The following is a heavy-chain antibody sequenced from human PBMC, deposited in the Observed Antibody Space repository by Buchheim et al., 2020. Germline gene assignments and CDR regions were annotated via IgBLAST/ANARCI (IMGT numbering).Heavy chain of an antibody. CDR2: IWYDGSNK. J-gene: IGHJ6*02. CDR3: ARENVWFGDHYYYYYYGMDV. V-gene: IGHV3-33*01. Sequence: QVQLVESGGGVVQPGRSLRLSCAASGFTFSSYGMHWVRQAPGKGLEWVAVIWYDGSNKYYADSVKGRFTISRDNSKNTLYLQMNSLRAEDTAVYYCARENVWFGDHYYYYYYGMDVWGQGTT. D-gene: IGHD3-10*01. CDR1: GFTFSSYG.